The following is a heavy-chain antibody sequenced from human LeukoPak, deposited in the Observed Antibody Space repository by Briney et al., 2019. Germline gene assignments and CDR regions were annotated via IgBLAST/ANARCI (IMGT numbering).Heavy chain of an antibody. CDR3: ARDAIAAASIYAFDI. CDR1: GGSISSDY. J-gene: IGHJ3*02. Sequence: RSETLFLTCTVSGGSISSDYWSWIRQPAGKGLEWIGRIYTSGSTNYNPSLKSRVTMSVDTSKNQFSLKLTSVTAADTAVYYCARDAIAAASIYAFDIWGQGTIVSVSS. CDR2: IYTSGST. V-gene: IGHV4-4*07. D-gene: IGHD6-13*01.